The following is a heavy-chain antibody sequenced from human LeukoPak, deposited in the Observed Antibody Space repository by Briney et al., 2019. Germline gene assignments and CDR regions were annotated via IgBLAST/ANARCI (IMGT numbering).Heavy chain of an antibody. Sequence: SETLSLTCAVSGGSISSSNWWSWVRQPPGKGLEWIGEIYHSGSTNYNPSLKSRVTISVDKSKNQFSLELSSVTAADTAVYYCARVSTAAAGNGGFDYWGQGTLVTVSS. V-gene: IGHV4-4*02. J-gene: IGHJ4*02. CDR1: GGSISSSNW. CDR2: IYHSGST. D-gene: IGHD6-13*01. CDR3: ARVSTAAAGNGGFDY.